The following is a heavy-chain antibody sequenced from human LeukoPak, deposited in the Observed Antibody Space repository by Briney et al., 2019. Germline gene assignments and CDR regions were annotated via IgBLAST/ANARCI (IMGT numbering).Heavy chain of an antibody. Sequence: SETLSLTCTVSGASISSSDYYLGWIRQPPGKGLEWIGSLYSGGLTYYNPSLKSRVTISVDTSKNQFSLKVTSVTAADTAVYSCASGGYSSGWYGSFDIWGQWTVVTVSS. CDR3: ASGGYSSGWYGSFDI. D-gene: IGHD6-19*01. J-gene: IGHJ3*02. CDR1: GASISSSDYY. V-gene: IGHV4-39*01. CDR2: LYSGGLT.